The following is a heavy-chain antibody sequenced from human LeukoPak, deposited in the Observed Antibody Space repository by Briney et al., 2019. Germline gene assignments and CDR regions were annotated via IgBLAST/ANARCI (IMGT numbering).Heavy chain of an antibody. Sequence: GGSLRLSCAASGFTFSSYGMHWVRQAPGKGLEWVAVMWYDGSNKYYADSVKGRFTISRDNSKNTLYLQMNSLRAEDTAVYYCARRYDYVWGSYRYYYYGMDVWGKGTTVTVSS. CDR2: MWYDGSNK. J-gene: IGHJ6*04. CDR1: GFTFSSYG. D-gene: IGHD3-16*02. V-gene: IGHV3-33*01. CDR3: ARRYDYVWGSYRYYYYGMDV.